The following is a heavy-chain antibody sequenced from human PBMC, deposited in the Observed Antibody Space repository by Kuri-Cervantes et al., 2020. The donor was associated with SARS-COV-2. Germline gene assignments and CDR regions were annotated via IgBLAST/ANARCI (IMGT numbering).Heavy chain of an antibody. D-gene: IGHD3-22*01. V-gene: IGHV3-13*04. CDR1: GFTVSSNY. Sequence: GGSLRLSCAASGFTVSSNYMHWVRQATGKGLEWVSAIGTAGDTYYPGSVKGRFTISRENAKNSLYLQMNSLRAGDTAVYYCARDGQYYYDSSGYYSDWYFDLWGRGILVTVSS. CDR3: ARDGQYYYDSSGYYSDWYFDL. CDR2: IGTAGDT. J-gene: IGHJ2*01.